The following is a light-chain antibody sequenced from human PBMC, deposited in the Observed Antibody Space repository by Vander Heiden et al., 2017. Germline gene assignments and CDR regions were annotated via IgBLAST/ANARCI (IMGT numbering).Light chain of an antibody. CDR2: WAS. J-gene: IGKJ1*01. CDR3: QQYYSTPET. CDR1: QSVLYSSNNKNY. V-gene: IGKV4-1*01. Sequence: DIVMTQSPDSLAVSLGERATINCKSSQSVLYSSNNKNYLAWYQQKPGQPPKLLIYWASTRESGVPDRFSGSGSGTDFTITISSLQAEDVAVYYCQQYYSTPETFGQGTKVEIK.